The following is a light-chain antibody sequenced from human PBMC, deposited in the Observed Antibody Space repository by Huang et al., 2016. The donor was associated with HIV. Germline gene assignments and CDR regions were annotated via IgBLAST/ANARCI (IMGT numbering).Light chain of an antibody. Sequence: DIQMTQSPSSLSASVGDSVSISCRATENITSFVYWYHQKPGTAPRLLIYGTSTLQSGVPSRFSGRGSGTEFTLTIRSLQPEDIGTYYCQQSFSTLTFGGGTKVQIK. CDR3: QQSFSTLT. CDR2: GTS. CDR1: ENITSF. J-gene: IGKJ4*01. V-gene: IGKV1-39*01.